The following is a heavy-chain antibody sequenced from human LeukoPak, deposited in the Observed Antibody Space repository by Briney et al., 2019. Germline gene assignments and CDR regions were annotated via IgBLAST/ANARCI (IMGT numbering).Heavy chain of an antibody. Sequence: PSETLSLTCTVSGASISSHYWSWLRQPPGKGLEWIGYIYYSVNTNYNPSLKSRGTISVDTSMSQFSLKLTSVTAADTAVYYCAISFTDNFFFENWGQGTLVTVSS. V-gene: IGHV4-59*08. CDR1: GASISSHY. CDR3: AISFTDNFFFEN. J-gene: IGHJ4*02. CDR2: IYYSVNT. D-gene: IGHD1-1*01.